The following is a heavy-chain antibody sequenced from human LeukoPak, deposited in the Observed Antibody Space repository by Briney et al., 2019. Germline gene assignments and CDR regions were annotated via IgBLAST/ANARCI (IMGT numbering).Heavy chain of an antibody. D-gene: IGHD3-22*01. V-gene: IGHV4-34*01. Sequence: SETLSLTCAVYGGSFSGYYWSWIRQPLGKGLEWIGEINHSGSTNYNPSLKSRVTISVDTSKNQFSLKLSSVTAADTAVYYCARGRNYYDSSGYPYYDYWGQGTLVTVSS. CDR2: INHSGST. CDR1: GGSFSGYY. CDR3: ARGRNYYDSSGYPYYDY. J-gene: IGHJ4*02.